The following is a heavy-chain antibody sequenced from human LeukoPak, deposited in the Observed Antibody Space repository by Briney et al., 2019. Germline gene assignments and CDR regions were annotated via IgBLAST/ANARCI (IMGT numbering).Heavy chain of an antibody. Sequence: SETLSLTCTVSGGSISSYYWSWIRQPAGKGLEWIGRIYTSGSTNYNPSLKSRVTMSVDTSKNQFSLKLSSVTAADTAVYYCARDLMTTVTIRYFGYWGQGTLVTVSS. V-gene: IGHV4-4*07. CDR2: IYTSGST. J-gene: IGHJ4*02. D-gene: IGHD4-17*01. CDR3: ARDLMTTVTIRYFGY. CDR1: GGSISSYY.